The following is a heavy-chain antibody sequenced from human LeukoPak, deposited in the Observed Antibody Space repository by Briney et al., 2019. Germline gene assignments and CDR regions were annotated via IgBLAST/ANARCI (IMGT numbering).Heavy chain of an antibody. D-gene: IGHD3-22*01. CDR3: ARASWYYYDSSGSDFDY. V-gene: IGHV3-66*01. J-gene: IGHJ4*02. Sequence: PGGSLRLSCAASGFTVSSNYMSWVRQAPGKGLEWVSVIYSGGSTYYADSVKGRFTISRDNSKNTLYLQVNSLRAEDTAVYYCARASWYYYDSSGSDFDYWGQGTLVTVSS. CDR2: IYSGGST. CDR1: GFTVSSNY.